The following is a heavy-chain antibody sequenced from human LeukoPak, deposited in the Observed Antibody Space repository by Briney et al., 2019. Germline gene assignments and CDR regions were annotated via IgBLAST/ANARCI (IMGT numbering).Heavy chain of an antibody. D-gene: IGHD2-2*01. Sequence: GGSLRLSCAASGFTFNKYGIHWVRQAPGTGLDWVAFISFDATKEHYADSVKGRFTISRDNTKQTVYLQMNNLKPEDTALYYCARKYTTSYYSIDYWGQGTLVTVSS. CDR3: ARKYTTSYYSIDY. V-gene: IGHV3-30*04. CDR2: ISFDATKE. J-gene: IGHJ4*02. CDR1: GFTFNKYG.